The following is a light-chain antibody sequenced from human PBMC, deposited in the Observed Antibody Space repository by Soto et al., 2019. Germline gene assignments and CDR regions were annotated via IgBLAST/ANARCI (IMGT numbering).Light chain of an antibody. Sequence: EIIFTQAPDTLSLSPGESSTISCRASQTVSSNYLAWCQQRPGQAPRLLIYGASTRAAGIPDRFSGSGSGTDFTLTITRLEPEDSAVYFCQQYTGPPTPFGQGTRLEVK. CDR1: QTVSSNY. CDR3: QQYTGPPTP. V-gene: IGKV3-20*01. J-gene: IGKJ5*01. CDR2: GAS.